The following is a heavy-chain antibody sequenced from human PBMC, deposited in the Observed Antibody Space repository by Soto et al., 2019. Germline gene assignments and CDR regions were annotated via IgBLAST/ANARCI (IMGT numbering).Heavy chain of an antibody. CDR2: FYHTGRA. CDR3: VSIRGGVTTKWALVWFDP. CDR1: GGSISNGAYY. J-gene: IGHJ5*02. Sequence: QVQLQESGPGLVKPSQTLSLTCTVSGGSISNGAYYWSWLRQHPVNGLEWIGTFYHTGRAYKNTSVETLLSMSLDMSEDEFSVRLSVVTAADTAVYYCVSIRGGVTTKWALVWFDPWGQGTQVTVSS. D-gene: IGHD4-17*01. V-gene: IGHV4-31*01.